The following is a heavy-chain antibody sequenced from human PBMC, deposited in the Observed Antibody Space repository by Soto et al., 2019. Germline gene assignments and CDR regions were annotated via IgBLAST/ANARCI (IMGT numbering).Heavy chain of an antibody. J-gene: IGHJ4*02. V-gene: IGHV4-59*08. Sequence: SETLSLTCTVSGGSISSYYWSWIRQPPGKGLEWIGYIYYSGSTNYNPSLKSRVTISVDTPKNQFSLKLSSVTAADTAVYYCATARDYGDYISWFDYWGQGTLVTVSS. CDR1: GGSISSYY. CDR2: IYYSGST. D-gene: IGHD4-17*01. CDR3: ATARDYGDYISWFDY.